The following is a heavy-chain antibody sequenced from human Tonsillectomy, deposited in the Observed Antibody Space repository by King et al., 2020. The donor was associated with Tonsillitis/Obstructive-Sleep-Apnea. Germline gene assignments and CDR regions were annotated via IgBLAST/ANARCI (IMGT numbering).Heavy chain of an antibody. V-gene: IGHV5-51*01. Sequence: QLVQSGAEVKKPGESRKISCKGSGYSFTINWIGWVRQLPGKGLEWMGLIYPGYADIRYSPSFQGQVTISADKSISTAYLQWNSLKASDTAMYYCARETYNSGWYGDFDYWGQGTLVTVSS. CDR3: ARETYNSGWYGDFDY. CDR1: GYSFTINW. D-gene: IGHD6-19*01. CDR2: IYPGYADI. J-gene: IGHJ4*02.